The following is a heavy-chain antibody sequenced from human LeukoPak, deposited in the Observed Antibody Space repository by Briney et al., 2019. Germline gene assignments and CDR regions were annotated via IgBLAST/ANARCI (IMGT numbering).Heavy chain of an antibody. Sequence: PSQTLSLTCTVSGGSISSGDYYWSWIRQPPGKGLEWIGYIYYSGSTYYNPSLKSRVTISVDTSKNQFSLKLSSVTAADTAVYYCARDQLFRVDYHFWSGYYTGDYYGMDVWGQGTTVTVSS. V-gene: IGHV4-30-4*01. CDR2: IYYSGST. J-gene: IGHJ6*02. D-gene: IGHD3-3*01. CDR1: GGSISSGDYY. CDR3: ARDQLFRVDYHFWSGYYTGDYYGMDV.